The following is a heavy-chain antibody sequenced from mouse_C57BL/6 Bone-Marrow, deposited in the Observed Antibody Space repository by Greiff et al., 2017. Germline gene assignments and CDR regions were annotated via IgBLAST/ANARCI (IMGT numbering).Heavy chain of an antibody. Sequence: QVQLQQSGAELARPGASVKLSCKASGYTFTSYGISWVKQRTGQGLEWIGEIYPRSGNTYYNEKFKGKATLTADKSSSTAYMGLRSLTSEDSAVYFCARSLYWGQGTTLTVSS. J-gene: IGHJ2*01. CDR2: IYPRSGNT. CDR3: ARSLY. V-gene: IGHV1-81*01. CDR1: GYTFTSYG.